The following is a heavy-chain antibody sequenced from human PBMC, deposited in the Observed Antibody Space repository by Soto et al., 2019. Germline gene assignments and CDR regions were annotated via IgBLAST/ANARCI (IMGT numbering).Heavy chain of an antibody. CDR1: GGSISSGGYY. CDR2: IYYSGST. Sequence: SETLSLTCTVSGGSISSGGYYWSWIRQHPGKGLEWIGYIYYSGSTYYNPSLKSRVTISVDTSKNQFSLKLSSVTAADTAVYYCARRHYYDSSGYLDYWGQGTLVTVPS. J-gene: IGHJ4*02. V-gene: IGHV4-31*03. CDR3: ARRHYYDSSGYLDY. D-gene: IGHD3-22*01.